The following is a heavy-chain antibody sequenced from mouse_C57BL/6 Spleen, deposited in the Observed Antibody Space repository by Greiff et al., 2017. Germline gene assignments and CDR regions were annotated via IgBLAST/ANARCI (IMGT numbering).Heavy chain of an antibody. CDR1: EYEFPSPD. CDR3: SRIPYYYGSSYWYFDV. D-gene: IGHD1-1*01. J-gene: IGHJ1*03. CDR2: INSDGGST. Sequence: EVPLVASGGGLVQPGESLKLSCASNEYEFPSPDMSWVRKTPETRLELVAAINSDGGSTYSPDTMERRFIISSDTTKKTLYLQMSSLRSDDTALYYCSRIPYYYGSSYWYFDVWGTGTTVTVSS. V-gene: IGHV5-2*01.